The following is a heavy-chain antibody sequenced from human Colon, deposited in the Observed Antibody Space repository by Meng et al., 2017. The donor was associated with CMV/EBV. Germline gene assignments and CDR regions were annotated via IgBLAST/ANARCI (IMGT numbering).Heavy chain of an antibody. CDR1: GFTFSNYW. CDR2: IKQNGRET. V-gene: IGHV3-7*01. D-gene: IGHD3-3*01. Sequence: GGSLRLSCAASGFTFSNYWMTWVRQAPGKGLEWVANIKQNGRETSYADSVKGRFTISRDDAKNSLYLQMNSLRPEDTAVYYCARDRITIFGVVIIGYYGMDVWGQGTTVTVSS. J-gene: IGHJ6*02. CDR3: ARDRITIFGVVIIGYYGMDV.